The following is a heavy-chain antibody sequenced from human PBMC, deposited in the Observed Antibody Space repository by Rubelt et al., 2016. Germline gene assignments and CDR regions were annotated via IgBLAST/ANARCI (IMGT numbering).Heavy chain of an antibody. V-gene: IGHV1-8*01. CDR2: MNPNSANT. CDR1: GYTFTSYD. J-gene: IGHJ4*02. CDR3: ARGGIYSPDY. D-gene: IGHD3-10*01. Sequence: GQLVQSGAEVKEPGASVKVSCKASGYTFTSYDINWVRQASGQGLAWMGWMNPNSANTGYAQKFQGRVTMTRNTSISTAYMELMSLRSDDTAVYYCARGGIYSPDYWGQGTLVTVSS.